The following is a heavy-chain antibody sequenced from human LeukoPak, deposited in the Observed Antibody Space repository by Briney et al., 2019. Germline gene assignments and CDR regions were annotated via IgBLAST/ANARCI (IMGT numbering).Heavy chain of an antibody. CDR2: INHSGST. J-gene: IGHJ4*02. CDR3: ARDTAVAGQGFDY. Sequence: PSETLSLTCAVYGGSFSGYYWSWIRQPPGKGLEWIGEINHSGSTNYNPSLKSRVTISVDTSKNQFSLKLSSVTAADTAVYYCARDTAVAGQGFDYWGQGTLVTVSS. CDR1: GGSFSGYY. D-gene: IGHD6-19*01. V-gene: IGHV4-34*01.